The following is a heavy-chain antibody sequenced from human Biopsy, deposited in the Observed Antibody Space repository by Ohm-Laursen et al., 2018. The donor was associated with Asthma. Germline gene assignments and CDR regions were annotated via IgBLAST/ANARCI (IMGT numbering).Heavy chain of an antibody. CDR3: VRDGTDDAFDI. D-gene: IGHD1-1*01. V-gene: IGHV3-30*03. J-gene: IGHJ3*02. CDR1: GFTFSSYG. CDR2: ISYDGSNK. Sequence: SLRLSCSASGFTFSSYGMHWVRQAPGKGLEWVAVISYDGSNKYYADSVKGRFTISRDNSKNTLYLQMNSLRAEDTAVYYCVRDGTDDAFDIWSQGTVVSVSS.